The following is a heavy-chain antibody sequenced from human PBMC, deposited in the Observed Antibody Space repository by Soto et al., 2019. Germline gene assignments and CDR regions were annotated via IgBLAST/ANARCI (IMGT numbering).Heavy chain of an antibody. J-gene: IGHJ4*02. V-gene: IGHV4-34*01. CDR1: GGSFSGYY. D-gene: IGHD2-2*01. CDR2: INHSGST. CDR3: ARKSYQYYFDY. Sequence: QVQLQQWGAGLLKPSETLSLTCAVYGGSFSGYYLSWIRQPPGKGLEWIGEINHSGSTNYNPSLKSRVTISVDTAKNQFSLKLSSVTAADTAVYYCARKSYQYYFDYWGQGTLVTVSS.